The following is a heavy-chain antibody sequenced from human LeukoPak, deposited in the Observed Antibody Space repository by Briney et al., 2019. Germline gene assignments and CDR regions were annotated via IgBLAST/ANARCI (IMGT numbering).Heavy chain of an antibody. J-gene: IGHJ3*01. CDR2: IKEDRRER. CDR1: GFIFRDHW. V-gene: IGHV3-7*04. Sequence: GGSVRLSCSGSGFIFRDHWMTGVRQAPGKGREWVANIKEDRRERNYLESVKGRFSISRDNAKNSRYLQMDRLTGDDTAVYFCTRGHYDSNMWGQGTMVTVSS. CDR3: TRGHYDSNM. D-gene: IGHD4/OR15-4a*01.